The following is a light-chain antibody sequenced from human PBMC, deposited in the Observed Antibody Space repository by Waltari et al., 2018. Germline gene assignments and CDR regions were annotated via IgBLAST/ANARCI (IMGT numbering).Light chain of an antibody. Sequence: IVLTQSPGTLSLFPGERATLSCRARQRIGKYLVWYQQKPGQAPRLLIYAASSRATGVPDRFSGSGSGTDFSLTISRLEPEDFAVYYCQNHERLPATFGQGTKVEIK. CDR1: QRIGKY. V-gene: IGKV3-20*01. CDR3: QNHERLPAT. CDR2: AAS. J-gene: IGKJ1*01.